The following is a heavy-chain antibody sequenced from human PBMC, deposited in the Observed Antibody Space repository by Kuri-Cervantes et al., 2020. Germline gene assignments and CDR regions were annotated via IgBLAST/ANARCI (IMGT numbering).Heavy chain of an antibody. V-gene: IGHV3-33*01. CDR3: ARELRYYYGSGSYYNAVQYYYYYGMDV. Sequence: GGSLRLSCAASGFTFSSYGMHWVRQAPGKGLEWVAVIWYDGSNKYYADSVKGRFTISRDNSKNTLYLQMNSLRAEDTAVYYCARELRYYYGSGSYYNAVQYYYYYGMDVWGQGTTVTVSS. CDR2: IWYDGSNK. J-gene: IGHJ6*02. CDR1: GFTFSSYG. D-gene: IGHD3-10*01.